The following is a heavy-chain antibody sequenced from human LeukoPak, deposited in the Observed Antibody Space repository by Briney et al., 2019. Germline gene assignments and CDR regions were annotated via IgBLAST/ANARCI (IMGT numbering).Heavy chain of an antibody. CDR3: VRNDTSGVGLDY. CDR1: GFTFINNA. J-gene: IGHJ4*02. CDR2: ISGRGTSI. D-gene: IGHD3-3*01. Sequence: GGSLRLSCVASGFTFINNAMTWVRQVPGKGLEWVSNISGRGTSINYAVSVKGRFSISRDNSKNTLYLQMNSLRHEDTAVYCCVRNDTSGVGLDYWGQGSLVTVSP. V-gene: IGHV3-23*01.